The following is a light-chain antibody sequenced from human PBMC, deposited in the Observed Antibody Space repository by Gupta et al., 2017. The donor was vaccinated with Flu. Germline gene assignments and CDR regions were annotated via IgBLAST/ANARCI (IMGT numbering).Light chain of an antibody. Sequence: ATLSWSPGEEATPPCRASRRGSSNLSGYQQKPGQAPRILINCASTRATGIPARFRSSGSGTEYTPTISSLQSEDVAVYYCQQYNNRSPDTFGQGTKLEIK. CDR2: CAS. J-gene: IGKJ2*01. CDR3: QQYNNRSPDT. V-gene: IGKV3-15*01. CDR1: RRGSSN.